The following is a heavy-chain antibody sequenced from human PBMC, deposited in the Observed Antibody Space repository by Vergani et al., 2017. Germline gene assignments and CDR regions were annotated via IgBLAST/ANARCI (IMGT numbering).Heavy chain of an antibody. Sequence: QLQLQESDPGLVKPSETLSLTCTVSGGSIRSTFYYWGWIRQPPGKGLEWIGTIYYSGSTYYNPSLKSRVTISVDTSKNQFSLKLSSVTAADTAVYYCARALGIPYYYYYMDVWGKGTTVTVSS. J-gene: IGHJ6*03. CDR2: IYYSGST. V-gene: IGHV4-39*07. D-gene: IGHD3-16*01. CDR3: ARALGIPYYYYYMDV. CDR1: GGSIRSTFYY.